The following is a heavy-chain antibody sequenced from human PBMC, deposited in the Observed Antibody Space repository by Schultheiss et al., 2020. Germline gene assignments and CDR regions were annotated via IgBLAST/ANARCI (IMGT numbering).Heavy chain of an antibody. V-gene: IGHV5-51*01. CDR2: IYPGDSDT. Sequence: GSMRLSCKGSGYSFTSYWIGWVRQMPGKGLEWMGIIYPGDSDTRYSPSFQGQVTISADKSISTAYLQWSSLKASDTAMYYCARVGGDYVEGAFDIWGQGTMVTVSS. CDR3: ARVGGDYVEGAFDI. J-gene: IGHJ3*02. D-gene: IGHD4-17*01. CDR1: GYSFTSYW.